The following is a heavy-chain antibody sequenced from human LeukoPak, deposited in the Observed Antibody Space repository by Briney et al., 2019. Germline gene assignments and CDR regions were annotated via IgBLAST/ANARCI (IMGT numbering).Heavy chain of an antibody. CDR1: GFTFSSYA. J-gene: IGHJ6*03. CDR3: AKMFSYYGSGSYYLYYYYMDV. CDR2: ISGSGGST. D-gene: IGHD3-10*01. V-gene: IGHV3-23*01. Sequence: GGSLSLSCAASGFTFSSYAMSWVRQAPGKGLEWVSAISGSGGSTYYADSVKGRFTISRDNSKNTLYLQMNSLRAEDTAVYYCAKMFSYYGSGSYYLYYYYMDVWGKGTTVTVSS.